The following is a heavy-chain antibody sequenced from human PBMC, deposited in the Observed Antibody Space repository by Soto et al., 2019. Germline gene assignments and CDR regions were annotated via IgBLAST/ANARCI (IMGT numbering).Heavy chain of an antibody. Sequence: PSETLSLTCTVSGGSVSSGSYYWSWIRQPPWNGLEWILYIYYSWSTNYNPSLKSRVTISLDTSKNQFSLKLSSVTAADTAVYYCAREVVVVVAAGLTDGMDVWGQGTTVTVSS. CDR3: AREVVVVVAAGLTDGMDV. CDR2: IYYSWST. CDR1: GGSVSSGSYY. J-gene: IGHJ6*02. V-gene: IGHV4-61*01. D-gene: IGHD2-15*01.